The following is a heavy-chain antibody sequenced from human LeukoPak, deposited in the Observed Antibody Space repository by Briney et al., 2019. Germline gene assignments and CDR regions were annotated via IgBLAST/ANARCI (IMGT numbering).Heavy chain of an antibody. CDR2: INPNSGGT. Sequence: ASVKVSCKASGYTFTGYYMHWVRQAPGQGLEWMGWINPNSGGTNYAQRFQERVTITRDMSTSTAYMQLSSLRSEDTAVYYCAADSRYCDGDCYDYWGQGTLVTVSS. V-gene: IGHV1-2*02. CDR1: GYTFTGYY. D-gene: IGHD2-21*01. CDR3: AADSRYCDGDCYDY. J-gene: IGHJ4*02.